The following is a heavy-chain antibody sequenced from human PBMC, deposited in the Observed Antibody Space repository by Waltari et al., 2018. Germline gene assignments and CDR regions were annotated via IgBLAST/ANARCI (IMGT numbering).Heavy chain of an antibody. CDR1: GYSISSGYY. CDR3: ARRAAIAATGPTYYMDV. V-gene: IGHV4-38-2*01. J-gene: IGHJ6*03. D-gene: IGHD6-13*01. Sequence: QVQLQQSGPGLVKPSETLSLTCAVSGYSISSGYYCGWLRPPPGKGLEWIGSIYHSGSTYYNPSLKSRVTISVDTSKNQFSRKLSSVTAADTAVYYCARRAAIAATGPTYYMDVWGKGTTVTVSS. CDR2: IYHSGST.